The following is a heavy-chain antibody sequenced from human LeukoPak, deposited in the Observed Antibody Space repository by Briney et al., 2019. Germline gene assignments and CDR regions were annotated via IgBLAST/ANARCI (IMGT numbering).Heavy chain of an antibody. CDR1: GYTFTIYY. V-gene: IGHV1-46*01. Sequence: ASVTVSCTASGYTFTIYYMHWVRQAPGQGLEWMGIINPSGGSTSYAQKFQGRVTMTRDTSTSTVYMELSSLRSEDTAVYYCARDYIPEWYYGSGIPLYYFDYWGQGTLVTVSS. J-gene: IGHJ4*02. CDR2: INPSGGST. D-gene: IGHD3-10*01. CDR3: ARDYIPEWYYGSGIPLYYFDY.